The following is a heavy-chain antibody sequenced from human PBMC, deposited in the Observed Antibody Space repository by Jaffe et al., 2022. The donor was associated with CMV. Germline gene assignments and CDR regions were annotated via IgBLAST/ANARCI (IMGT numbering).Heavy chain of an antibody. V-gene: IGHV4-59*01. D-gene: IGHD3-3*01. Sequence: QVQLQESGPGLVKPSETLSLTCTVSGGSISTYYWSWIRQPPGKGLEWIGYIYYSGSTNYNPSLKSRVAISVDTSKNQFSLKLRSVTAADTAVYYCAGTPYYAFLSGYLPFDFWGPGTLVTVSS. CDR3: AGTPYYAFLSGYLPFDF. CDR1: GGSISTYY. CDR2: IYYSGST. J-gene: IGHJ4*02.